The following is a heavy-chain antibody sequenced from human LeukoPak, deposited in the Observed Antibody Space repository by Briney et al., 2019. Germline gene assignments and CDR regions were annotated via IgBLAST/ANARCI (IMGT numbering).Heavy chain of an antibody. Sequence: ASVKVSCKASGYTFTSYAMNWVRQAPGQGLEWMGWINTNTGNPTYAQGFTGRFVFSLDTSVSTAYLQISSLKAEDTAVYYCASPAGGSNYYYYYYMDVWGKGTTVTVSS. CDR2: INTNTGNP. J-gene: IGHJ6*03. D-gene: IGHD3-16*01. V-gene: IGHV7-4-1*02. CDR3: ASPAGGSNYYYYYYMDV. CDR1: GYTFTSYA.